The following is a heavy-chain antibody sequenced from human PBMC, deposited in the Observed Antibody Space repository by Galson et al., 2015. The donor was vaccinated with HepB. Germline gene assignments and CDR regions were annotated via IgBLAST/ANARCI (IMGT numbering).Heavy chain of an antibody. CDR2: IGSKANSYAT. Sequence: ALRLACAASRFTFSGSAMHWVRQASVRGLDWVGLIGSKANSYATAYAASGKGRFTISRDDSKTTAYMQMNSLKTEDTAVYYCTRLGDLSGYSSLWGQGTLVTVSS. J-gene: IGHJ4*02. D-gene: IGHD6-13*01. CDR3: TRLGDLSGYSSL. V-gene: IGHV3-73*01. CDR1: RFTFSGSA.